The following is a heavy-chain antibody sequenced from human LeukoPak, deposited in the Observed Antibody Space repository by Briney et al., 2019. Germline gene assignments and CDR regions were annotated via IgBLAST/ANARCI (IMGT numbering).Heavy chain of an antibody. CDR1: GFTFSSYS. Sequence: GGSLRLSCAASGFTFSSYSMNWVRQAPGKGLEWVANIKQDGSEKYYVDSVKGRFTISRDNAKNSLYLQMNSLRAEDTAVYYCARVRLAGVDYWGQGTLVTVSS. CDR2: IKQDGSEK. D-gene: IGHD3-10*01. J-gene: IGHJ4*02. CDR3: ARVRLAGVDY. V-gene: IGHV3-7*03.